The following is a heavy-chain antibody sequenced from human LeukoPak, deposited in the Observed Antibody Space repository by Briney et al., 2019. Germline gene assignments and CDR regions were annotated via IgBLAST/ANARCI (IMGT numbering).Heavy chain of an antibody. V-gene: IGHV3-21*01. Sequence: KPGGSLRLSCAASGFTFSTYTMNWVRQAPGKGLEWVSSISSSSSYIYYADSVKGRFTISRDNAKNSLYLQMNSLRAEDTAVYYCARHGSGSGWRFDYWGQGTLVTVSS. CDR2: ISSSSSYI. CDR3: ARHGSGSGWRFDY. J-gene: IGHJ4*02. D-gene: IGHD6-19*01. CDR1: GFTFSTYT.